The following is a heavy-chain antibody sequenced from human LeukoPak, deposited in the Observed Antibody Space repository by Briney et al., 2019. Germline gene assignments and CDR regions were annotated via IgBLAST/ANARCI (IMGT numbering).Heavy chain of an antibody. CDR1: GGSISSGDYY. CDR2: IYYSGST. D-gene: IGHD3-10*01. CDR3: ARVPWAILWFGELPGDAFDI. V-gene: IGHV4-30-4*01. J-gene: IGHJ3*02. Sequence: SQTLSLTCTVSGGSISSGDYYWSWIRQPPGKGLEWIGYIYYSGSTYYNPSLKSRVTISVDTSKNQFSLKLSSVTAADTAVYYCARVPWAILWFGELPGDAFDIWGQGTMVTVSS.